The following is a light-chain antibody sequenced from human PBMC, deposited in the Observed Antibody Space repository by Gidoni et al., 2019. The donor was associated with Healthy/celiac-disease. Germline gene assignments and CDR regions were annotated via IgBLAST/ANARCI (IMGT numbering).Light chain of an antibody. V-gene: IGKV3-20*01. J-gene: IGKJ1*01. CDR1: QSVSSSY. Sequence: IVLPQSPGTLALSQGERATLSCRPSQSVSSSYLAWYQQKPGQAPRLYIYGASRRATGIPDRVSGSGSGTDFTLTSSRLEPEELEVYYWQQNGSSPRTFGQGTKVEIK. CDR2: GAS. CDR3: QQNGSSPRT.